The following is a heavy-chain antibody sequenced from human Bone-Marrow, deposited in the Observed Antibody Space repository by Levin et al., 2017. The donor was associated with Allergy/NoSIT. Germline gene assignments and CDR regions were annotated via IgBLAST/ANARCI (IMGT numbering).Heavy chain of an antibody. V-gene: IGHV4-59*08. J-gene: IGHJ4*02. D-gene: IGHD6-19*01. CDR3: ARHSSGWYYFDY. CDR1: GGSISSYY. Sequence: SETLSLTCTVSGGSISSYYWSWIRQPPGKGLEWIGYIYYSGSTNYNPSLKSRVTISVDTSKNQFSLKLSSVTAADTAVYYCARHSSGWYYFDYWGQGTLVTVSS. CDR2: IYYSGST.